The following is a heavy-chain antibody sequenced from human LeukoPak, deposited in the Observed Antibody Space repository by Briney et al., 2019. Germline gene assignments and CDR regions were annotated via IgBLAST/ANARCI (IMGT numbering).Heavy chain of an antibody. D-gene: IGHD6-13*01. CDR1: GFSLSTSGVG. CDR3: ARSWYSSSWHVWFDP. J-gene: IGHJ5*02. CDR2: IYWDDDK. V-gene: IGHV2-5*02. Sequence: SGPTLVKPTQTLTLTCTFSGFSLSTSGVGVGWIRQPPGKALEWLALIYWDDDKRYSPSLKNRVTITKDTSKNQVVLTMTNMDPVDTATYYCARSWYSSSWHVWFDPWGQGTLVTVSS.